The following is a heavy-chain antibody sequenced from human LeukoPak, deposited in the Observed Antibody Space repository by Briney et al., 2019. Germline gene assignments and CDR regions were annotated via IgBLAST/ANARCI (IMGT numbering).Heavy chain of an antibody. D-gene: IGHD3-10*01. CDR1: GFTFSSYA. Sequence: PGGSLRLSCAASGFTFSSYAMHWVRQAPGKGLEWVALIPYDGSNKYYADSVKGRFTVSRDNSKNTLYLQMNSLRAEDTAVYYCARERGSEAFDIWGQGTMVTVSS. J-gene: IGHJ3*02. V-gene: IGHV3-30*04. CDR2: IPYDGSNK. CDR3: ARERGSEAFDI.